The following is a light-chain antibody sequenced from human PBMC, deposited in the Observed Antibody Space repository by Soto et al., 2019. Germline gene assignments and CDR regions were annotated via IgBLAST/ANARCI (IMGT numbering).Light chain of an antibody. CDR2: NTY. J-gene: IGLJ3*02. CDR3: LLFMSGCISV. V-gene: IGLV8-61*01. Sequence: QAVVTQEPSCSVSPGGTVTLTCGFTSGSVSTYNYPSWYEQTPSQAPRTLIYNTYTRTAGVPDRFSGSILGNKAALTITGAQADDESDYDCLLFMSGCISVFGGGTKVTVL. CDR1: SGSVSTYNY.